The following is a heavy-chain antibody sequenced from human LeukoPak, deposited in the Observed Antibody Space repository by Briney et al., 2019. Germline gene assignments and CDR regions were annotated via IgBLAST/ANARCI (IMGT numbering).Heavy chain of an antibody. J-gene: IGHJ4*02. CDR2: ISSSSSYI. CDR1: GFTFSSYS. Sequence: GGSLRLSCAASGFTFSSYSMNWVRQAPGKGLEWVSSISSSSSYIYYADSVKGRFTISRDNAKNSLYLQMNSLRAEDTAVYYCARDIIVGATDADYWGQGTLATVSS. D-gene: IGHD1-26*01. V-gene: IGHV3-21*01. CDR3: ARDIIVGATDADY.